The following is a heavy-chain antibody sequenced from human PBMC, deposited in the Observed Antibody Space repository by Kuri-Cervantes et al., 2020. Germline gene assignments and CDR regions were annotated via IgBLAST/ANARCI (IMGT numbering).Heavy chain of an antibody. CDR2: IKQDGSEK. J-gene: IGHJ4*02. V-gene: IGHV3-7*01. CDR1: GFTFSSYW. D-gene: IGHD2-15*01. CDR3: AREGPAALDSYFDY. Sequence: GGSLRLSCAASGFTFSSYWMSWVRQAPGKGLEWVANIKQDGSEKYYVDSVKGRFTISRDNAKNSLYLQMNSLRAEDTAVYYCAREGPAALDSYFDYWGQGTLVTVSS.